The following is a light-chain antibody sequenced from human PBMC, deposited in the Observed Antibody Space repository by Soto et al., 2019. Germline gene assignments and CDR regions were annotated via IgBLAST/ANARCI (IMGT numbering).Light chain of an antibody. Sequence: DIQMTQSPTSLSASVGDRVTITCRESQSISSYLNWYQQKPGKAPKLLIYAASSLQSGVPSRFSGSGSGTDFTLTISSLQPEDFATYYCQHSYSTSWTFGQGTKVEIK. CDR2: AAS. J-gene: IGKJ1*01. V-gene: IGKV1-39*01. CDR1: QSISSY. CDR3: QHSYSTSWT.